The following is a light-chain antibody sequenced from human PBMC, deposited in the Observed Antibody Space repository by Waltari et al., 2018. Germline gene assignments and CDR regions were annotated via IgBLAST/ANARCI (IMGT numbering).Light chain of an antibody. CDR3: QHYLRLPVT. V-gene: IGKV3-20*01. CDR1: QSVNRA. Sequence: EIVLTQSPGTLSLSPGERATLSCKASQSVNRALAWYQQKPGQAPRLLIYGILDRAAGTPDRLSGSGSGTDFSITISRLEPEDFGVNYCQHYLRLPVTFGQGTMLEVK. J-gene: IGKJ1*01. CDR2: GIL.